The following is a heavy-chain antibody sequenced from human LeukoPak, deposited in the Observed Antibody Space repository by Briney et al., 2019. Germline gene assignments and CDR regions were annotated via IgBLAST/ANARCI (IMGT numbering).Heavy chain of an antibody. CDR3: AKDQFQFGYGSGSCYYFDY. J-gene: IGHJ4*02. Sequence: PGGSLRLSCAASGFTFSSYAMSWVRPAPGQGLEWVSAISGSGGSTYYADSVKGRFTISRDNSKNTLYMQMNSLRAEDTAVYYCAKDQFQFGYGSGSCYYFDYWGQGTLVTVSS. D-gene: IGHD3-10*01. CDR1: GFTFSSYA. V-gene: IGHV3-23*01. CDR2: ISGSGGST.